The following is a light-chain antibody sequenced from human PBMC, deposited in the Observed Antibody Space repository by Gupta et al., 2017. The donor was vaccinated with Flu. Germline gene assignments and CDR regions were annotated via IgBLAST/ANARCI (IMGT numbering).Light chain of an antibody. J-gene: IGLJ2*01. Sequence: QSALTPPPSVSGSPGQSITISCTGSSSDIGGFNLVSWYQLHPDKAPKLLRFEAYKRPSGVSNRFSGSKSGNTASLTXSXLQAEDXGDYYCCSYAGSSTVVFGGGTKLTVL. CDR3: CSYAGSSTVV. CDR1: SSDIGGFNL. CDR2: EAY. V-gene: IGLV2-23*01.